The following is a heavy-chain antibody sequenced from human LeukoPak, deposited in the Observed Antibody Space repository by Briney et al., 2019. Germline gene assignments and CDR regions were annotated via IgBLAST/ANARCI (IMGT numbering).Heavy chain of an antibody. CDR2: INHSGST. Sequence: SETLSLTCAVYGGSFSGYYWSWIRQPPGKGLEWIGEINHSGSTNYNPSLKSRVTISVDTSKNQFSLKLSSVTAADTAVYYCVTLTSGDYVGWFDPWGQGTLVTVSS. V-gene: IGHV4-34*01. CDR1: GGSFSGYY. J-gene: IGHJ5*02. CDR3: VTLTSGDYVGWFDP. D-gene: IGHD4-17*01.